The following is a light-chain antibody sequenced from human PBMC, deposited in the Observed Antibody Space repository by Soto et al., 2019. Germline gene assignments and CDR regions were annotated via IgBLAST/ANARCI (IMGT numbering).Light chain of an antibody. CDR2: EVS. CDR1: SSDVGGYHY. V-gene: IGLV2-14*01. Sequence: QSVLTQPASVSGSPGQSITISCTGTSSDVGGYHYVSWYQQHPGKAPKLMIYEVSNRPSGVSNRFSGSKADNTASLTIYGRHAEYEADYSCSSYTSSSTVVFGGGTELTV. J-gene: IGLJ2*01. CDR3: SSYTSSSTVV.